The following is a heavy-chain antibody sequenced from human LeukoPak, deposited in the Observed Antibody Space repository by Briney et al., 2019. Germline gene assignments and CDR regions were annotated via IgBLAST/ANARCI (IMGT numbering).Heavy chain of an antibody. Sequence: PGGSLRLSCAASGFTFSDYYMSWVRQAPGKGLEWVSVIYSGGSTYYADSVKGRFTISRVNSKNTLYLQMNSLRAEDTAVYYCARDLLDHYGFDYRGQGTLVTVSS. D-gene: IGHD3-10*01. V-gene: IGHV3-66*01. CDR2: IYSGGST. CDR3: ARDLLDHYGFDY. CDR1: GFTFSDYY. J-gene: IGHJ4*02.